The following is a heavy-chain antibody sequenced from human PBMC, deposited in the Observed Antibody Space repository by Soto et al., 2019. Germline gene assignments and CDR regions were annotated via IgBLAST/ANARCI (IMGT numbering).Heavy chain of an antibody. V-gene: IGHV3-13*01. CDR2: IGTAGDT. Sequence: GGALRLSCEASGFTFSGFDMHWVRQPTGKGLEWVSSIGTAGDTYYAVSVKGRFTISRDNAKNSLSLQMNSLRAGDMAVYFCAKSQEIGTHFFDSWGQGTQVTVSS. J-gene: IGHJ4*02. CDR1: GFTFSGFD. CDR3: AKSQEIGTHFFDS. D-gene: IGHD6-13*01.